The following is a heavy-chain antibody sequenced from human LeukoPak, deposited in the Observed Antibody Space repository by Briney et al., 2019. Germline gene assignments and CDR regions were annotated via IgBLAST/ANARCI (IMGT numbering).Heavy chain of an antibody. V-gene: IGHV4-30-4*08. CDR3: AREGSTGPAAPFDY. CDR1: GGSISSGDYY. D-gene: IGHD2-2*01. Sequence: PSETLSLTCTVSGGSISSGDYYWSWIRQPPGTGLEWIGYIYYSGSTYYNPSLKSRVTISVDTSKNQFSLKLSSVTAADTAVYYCAREGSTGPAAPFDYWGQGTLVTVSS. CDR2: IYYSGST. J-gene: IGHJ4*02.